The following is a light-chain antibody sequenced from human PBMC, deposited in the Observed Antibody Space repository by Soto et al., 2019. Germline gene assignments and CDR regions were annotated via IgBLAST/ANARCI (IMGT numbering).Light chain of an antibody. CDR1: QSVTYDQ. V-gene: IGKV3-20*01. Sequence: EIVFTQSPDTLSLSPGERATLSCRASQSVTYDQLAWYRQTPGQAPRLLIYGASSRAAGIPDRFSGSGSGTDFTLTISRLEPEDFVVYHCQQYGDLPPTFGQGTRWIS. CDR3: QQYGDLPPT. J-gene: IGKJ1*01. CDR2: GAS.